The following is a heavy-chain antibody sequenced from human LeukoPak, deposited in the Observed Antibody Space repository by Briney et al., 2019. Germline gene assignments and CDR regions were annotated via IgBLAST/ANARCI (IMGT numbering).Heavy chain of an antibody. J-gene: IGHJ5*02. V-gene: IGHV3-30*14. D-gene: IGHD5-12*01. CDR1: GFTFNSHT. Sequence: PGGSLRLSCAASGFTFNSHTIHWVRQAPGKGLEGVAAISFDGNDKYYADSVRGRFTISRDNSKNTLYLQMSSLRPDDTAVYYCVRTYDENPLGWFDPWGQGTLVTVSS. CDR2: ISFDGNDK. CDR3: VRTYDENPLGWFDP.